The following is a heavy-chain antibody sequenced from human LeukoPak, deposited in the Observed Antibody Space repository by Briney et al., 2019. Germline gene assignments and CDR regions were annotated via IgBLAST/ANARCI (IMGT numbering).Heavy chain of an antibody. D-gene: IGHD3-22*01. CDR2: ISDGSSHI. Sequence: PGGSLRLSCAASGFTFSSYSMNWVRQAPGKGLEWVSSISDGSSHIYYADSVKGRFTISRDNSKNTVDLQMNSLRPEDTAVYYCVRDDDRPDNGLDYWGQGTLVTVSS. V-gene: IGHV3-21*01. CDR3: VRDDDRPDNGLDY. J-gene: IGHJ4*02. CDR1: GFTFSSYS.